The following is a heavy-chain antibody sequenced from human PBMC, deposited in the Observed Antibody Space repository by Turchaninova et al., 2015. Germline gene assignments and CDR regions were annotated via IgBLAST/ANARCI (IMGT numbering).Heavy chain of an antibody. D-gene: IGHD3-16*01. CDR1: GYTFTSYG. Sequence: QVQLVQSGAEVKKPGASVKVSCKASGYTFTSYGISWVRPAPVQGLEWMGWISANKGNTIYAQKVQGRVTMTTDTSTTTAYMELRGLTFDDTAVYYCARDSTPMIPFGWFDPWGQGTLVTVSS. J-gene: IGHJ5*02. CDR3: ARDSTPMIPFGWFDP. V-gene: IGHV1-18*04. CDR2: ISANKGNT.